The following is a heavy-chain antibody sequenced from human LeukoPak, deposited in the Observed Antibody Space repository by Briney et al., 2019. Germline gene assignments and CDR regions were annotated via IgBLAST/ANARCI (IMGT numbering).Heavy chain of an antibody. D-gene: IGHD2-2*01. J-gene: IGHJ3*02. CDR2: ISGSGGST. V-gene: IGHV3-23*01. Sequence: GGSLRLSCAASGFTFSSYAMSWVRQAPGKGLEWVSAISGSGGSTYYADSVKGRFTISRDNSKNTLYLQMNSLRAEDTAVYYCAKDRQVVVPAAIDAFDIWGKGTMVTVSS. CDR1: GFTFSSYA. CDR3: AKDRQVVVPAAIDAFDI.